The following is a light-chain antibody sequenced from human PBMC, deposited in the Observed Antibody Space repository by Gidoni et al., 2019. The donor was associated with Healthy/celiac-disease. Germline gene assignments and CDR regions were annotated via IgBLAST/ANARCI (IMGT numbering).Light chain of an antibody. Sequence: DIQMTQSPSTLSASVGDRVTITCRASQSISSWLAWYQQKPGKAPKLLIYDASSLESGVPSRFSGSGSGTEFTLTISSLQPDDFATHYCQQYNSYPWTFGQGTKVEIK. CDR3: QQYNSYPWT. CDR2: DAS. CDR1: QSISSW. J-gene: IGKJ1*01. V-gene: IGKV1-5*01.